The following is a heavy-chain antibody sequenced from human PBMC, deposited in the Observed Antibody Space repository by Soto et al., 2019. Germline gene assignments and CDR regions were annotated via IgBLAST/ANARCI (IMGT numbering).Heavy chain of an antibody. J-gene: IGHJ4*02. D-gene: IGHD3-10*01. Sequence: QVQLQESGPGLVKPSQTLTLTCTVSDDSITGGGYFWTWIRQLPGKGLEWLGPTYYRGNTFQNPSLTSRGTISQGPFQSRVALRLTSVTAADSAVYFCARGGSGTYHVWGQGTLVIVSS. CDR1: DDSITGGGYF. V-gene: IGHV4-31*02. CDR3: ARGGSGTYHV. CDR2: TYYRGNT.